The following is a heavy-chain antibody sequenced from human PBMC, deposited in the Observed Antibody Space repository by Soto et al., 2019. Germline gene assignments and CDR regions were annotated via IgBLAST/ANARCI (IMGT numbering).Heavy chain of an antibody. CDR2: IYWDDDK. CDR1: GFSLSTSGVG. CDR3: AHRVVLGYCSSTSCYAPFDY. Sequence: QITLKESGPTLVKPTQTLTLTCTFSGFSLSTSGVGVGWIRQPPGKALEWLALIYWDDDKRYSPSLKSRLTITTDTSKNQVVLTMTNMDPVDTATYYCAHRVVLGYCSSTSCYAPFDYWGQGTLVTVSS. J-gene: IGHJ4*02. D-gene: IGHD2-2*01. V-gene: IGHV2-5*02.